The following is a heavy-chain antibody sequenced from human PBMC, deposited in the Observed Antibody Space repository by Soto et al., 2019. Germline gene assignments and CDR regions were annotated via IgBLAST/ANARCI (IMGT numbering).Heavy chain of an antibody. J-gene: IGHJ4*02. D-gene: IGHD5-18*01. CDR2: ISPDGSDK. Sequence: QVQLVESGGGVVRPGRSLRLSCAASKFIFSSYTMHWVRQAPGKGLEWVAVISPDGSDKYYADSVWGRFTISRDNPKSTMYLQMNSLTTEDTAVYYCARDPTIDGYRDYWGQGNLVTVSS. CDR3: ARDPTIDGYRDY. CDR1: KFIFSSYT. V-gene: IGHV3-30-3*01.